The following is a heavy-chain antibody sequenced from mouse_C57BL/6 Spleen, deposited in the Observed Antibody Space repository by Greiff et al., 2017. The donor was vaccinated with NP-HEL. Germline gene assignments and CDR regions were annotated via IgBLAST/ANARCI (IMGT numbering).Heavy chain of an antibody. Sequence: QVQLKQSGAELVRPGASVTLSCKASGYTFTDYEMHWVKQTPVHGLEWIGAIDPETGGTAYNQKFKGKAILTADKSSSTAYMELRSLTSEDSAVYYCTRSRGNYEGNWFAYWGQGTLVTVSA. CDR1: GYTFTDYE. V-gene: IGHV1-15*01. D-gene: IGHD2-1*01. CDR2: IDPETGGT. J-gene: IGHJ3*01. CDR3: TRSRGNYEGNWFAY.